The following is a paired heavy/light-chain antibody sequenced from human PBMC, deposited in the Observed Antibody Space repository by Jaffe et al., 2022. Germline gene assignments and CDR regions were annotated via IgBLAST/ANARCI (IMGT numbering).Light chain of an antibody. V-gene: IGLV1-47*01. Sequence: QSVLTQPPSASGTPGQRVTISCSGSSSNIGSNYVYWYQQFPGTAPKLLIYRDNQRPSGVPDRFSGSKSGTSASLAISGLRSEDEADYYCATWDDFLSDPWVFGGGTKLTVL. CDR3: ATWDDFLSDPWV. CDR1: SSNIGSNY. CDR2: RDN. J-gene: IGLJ3*02.
Heavy chain of an antibody. D-gene: IGHD2-15*01. CDR2: INPNSGVT. Sequence: QVQLVQSGAEVKKPGASVKVSCKASGYTFTGYYMHWVRQAPGQGLEWMGRINPNSGVTDYSQRFQGRVTLTTDTSISTAYMELSSLRSDDTAVYYCARVSALSRKVIVSDCFDIWGQGTMVTVSS. V-gene: IGHV1-2*06. CDR3: ARVSALSRKVIVSDCFDI. J-gene: IGHJ3*02. CDR1: GYTFTGYY.